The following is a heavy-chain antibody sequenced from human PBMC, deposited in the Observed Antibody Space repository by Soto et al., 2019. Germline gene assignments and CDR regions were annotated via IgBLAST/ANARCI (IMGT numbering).Heavy chain of an antibody. D-gene: IGHD3-22*01. Sequence: ETLSLTCNVSGASVSNGYWSWIRQPPGKGLEWIGFMYFGGSFNYNPSLTSRATISVETSKNQFSMKLTSVTASDTAVYYCARSYYDSTGFAVDPWGQGTLVTVSS. J-gene: IGHJ5*02. CDR2: MYFGGSF. CDR1: GASVSNGY. CDR3: ARSYYDSTGFAVDP. V-gene: IGHV4-59*02.